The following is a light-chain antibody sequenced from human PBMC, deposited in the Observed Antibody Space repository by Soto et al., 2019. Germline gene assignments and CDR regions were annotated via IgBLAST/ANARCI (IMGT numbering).Light chain of an antibody. CDR1: SSNIGAGFD. CDR3: QSYDNSLSGLWV. V-gene: IGLV1-40*01. J-gene: IGLJ3*02. CDR2: ANT. Sequence: QLVLTQPPSVSGAPGQRVTISCTGTSSNIGAGFDVHWYQQLPGTAPKLLIFANTNRPSGVPNRFSGSKSGTSASLAITGLQAEDEADYYCQSYDNSLSGLWVFGGGTQLTVL.